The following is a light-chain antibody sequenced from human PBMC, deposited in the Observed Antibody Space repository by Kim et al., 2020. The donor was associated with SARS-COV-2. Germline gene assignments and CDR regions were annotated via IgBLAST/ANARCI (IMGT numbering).Light chain of an antibody. CDR1: QSVSSN. CDR3: QQYNKWPLT. J-gene: IGKJ4*01. Sequence: SVSPGERATVSCRASQSVSSNLAWFQQKPGQAPRLLIYGASTRATDIPARFSGGGSGTEFTLTISSLQSEDFAVYYCQQYNKWPLTFGGGTKLEIK. CDR2: GAS. V-gene: IGKV3-15*01.